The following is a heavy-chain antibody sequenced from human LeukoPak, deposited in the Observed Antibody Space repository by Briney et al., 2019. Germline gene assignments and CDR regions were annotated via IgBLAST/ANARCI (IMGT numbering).Heavy chain of an antibody. V-gene: IGHV3-9*01. CDR2: ISWNSGSI. D-gene: IGHD4-17*01. CDR3: AKDIYYGDYPSFDY. Sequence: GGSLRLSCAASGFTFDDYAMHWVRQAPGKGLEWVSGISWNSGSIGYADSVRGRFTISRDNAKNSLYLQMSSLRAEDTALYYCAKDIYYGDYPSFDYWDQGTLVTVSS. J-gene: IGHJ4*02. CDR1: GFTFDDYA.